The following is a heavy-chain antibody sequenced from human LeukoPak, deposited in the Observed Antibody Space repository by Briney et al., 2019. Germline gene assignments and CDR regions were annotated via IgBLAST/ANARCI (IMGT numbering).Heavy chain of an antibody. CDR3: ARYDVLLWFGELLFDY. CDR2: IKQDGSEK. V-gene: IGHV3-7*01. CDR1: GGTFSSYA. J-gene: IGHJ4*02. Sequence: SCKASGGTFSSYAMHWVRQAPGKGLEGVADIKQDGSEKYYVDSVKGRFTISRDNAKNSLYLQMDSLRAEDTAVYYCARYDVLLWFGELLFDYWGQGTLVTVSS. D-gene: IGHD3-10*01.